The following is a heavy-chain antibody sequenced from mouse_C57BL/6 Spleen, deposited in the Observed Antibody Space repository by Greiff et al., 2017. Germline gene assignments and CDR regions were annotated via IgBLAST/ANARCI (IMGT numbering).Heavy chain of an antibody. Sequence: QLQQSGPGLVAPSQSLSITCTVSGFSLTSYGVHWVRQPPGKGLEWLVVIWSDGSTTYNSALKSRLSISKDNSKSQVFLKMNSLQTDDTAMYYCARQYYSKNYYAMDYWGQGTSVTVSS. CDR1: GFSLTSYG. J-gene: IGHJ4*01. D-gene: IGHD2-5*01. CDR2: IWSDGST. CDR3: ARQYYSKNYYAMDY. V-gene: IGHV2-6-1*01.